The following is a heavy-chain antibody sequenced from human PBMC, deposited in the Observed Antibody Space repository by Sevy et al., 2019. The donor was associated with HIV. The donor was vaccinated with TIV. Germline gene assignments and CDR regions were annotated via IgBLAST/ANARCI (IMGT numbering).Heavy chain of an antibody. Sequence: GGSLRLSCAGSGFTFSSYGVHWVRQTPGKGLEWVSVIYSSGSTSYADSVKGRFTISRDNSKNTLYLQMNSLRAEDTAVYYCARGSGLYYFDFWGQGTLVTVSS. CDR2: IYSSGST. J-gene: IGHJ4*02. CDR1: GFTFSSYG. D-gene: IGHD3-16*01. CDR3: ARGSGLYYFDF. V-gene: IGHV3-NL1*01.